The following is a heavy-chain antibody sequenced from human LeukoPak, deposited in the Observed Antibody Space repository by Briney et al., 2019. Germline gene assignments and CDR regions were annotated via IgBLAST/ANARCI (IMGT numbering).Heavy chain of an antibody. CDR3: VRGSSSAAWFDP. Sequence: ASVKVSCTASGYTFTDYYMHWVRQAPGQGLEWMGWINPNSGATNYAQKFQGRVTMTRDTSISTAYMELSRLTSDDTAVYYCVRGSSSAAWFDPWGQGTLVTVSS. D-gene: IGHD6-6*01. CDR2: INPNSGAT. V-gene: IGHV1-2*02. J-gene: IGHJ5*02. CDR1: GYTFTDYY.